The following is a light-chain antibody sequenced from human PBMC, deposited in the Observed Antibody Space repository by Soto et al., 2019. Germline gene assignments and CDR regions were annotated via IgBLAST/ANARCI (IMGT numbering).Light chain of an antibody. Sequence: EIVMTQSPDTLFVCLGEGATLSCRASQSVSSHLAWYQHKPGQAPRLLIYGASTRASGIPARFSGSGSETDFTLTISSLQSEDSAVYYCQQYHNWPPITFGQGTRLEI. CDR3: QQYHNWPPIT. CDR2: GAS. V-gene: IGKV3-15*01. CDR1: QSVSSH. J-gene: IGKJ5*01.